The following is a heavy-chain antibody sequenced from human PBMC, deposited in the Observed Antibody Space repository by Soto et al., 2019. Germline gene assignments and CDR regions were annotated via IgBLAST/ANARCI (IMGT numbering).Heavy chain of an antibody. V-gene: IGHV3-23*01. CDR1: GFTFSSYA. D-gene: IGHD6-19*01. J-gene: IGHJ4*02. CDR3: AKDLGSSGWYFDY. CDR2: ISGNGAET. Sequence: PGGSLRLSCAASGFTFSSYAMSWVRQAPGKGLEWVSAISGNGAETSYAASVRGRFTISRDNSRDTLYLQMNSLRADDTAVYYCAKDLGSSGWYFDYWGQGTLVTVSS.